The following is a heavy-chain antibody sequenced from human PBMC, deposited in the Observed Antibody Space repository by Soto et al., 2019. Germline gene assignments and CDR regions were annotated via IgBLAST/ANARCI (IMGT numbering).Heavy chain of an antibody. V-gene: IGHV3-23*01. CDR3: AKVRWLVDDAFDI. D-gene: IGHD6-19*01. CDR2: ISGSGGST. Sequence: GESLKISCAASGFTFSSYAMSWVRQAPGKGLEWVSAISGSGGSTYYADSVKGRFTISRDNSKNTLYLQMNSLRAEDTAVYYCAKVRWLVDDAFDIWGQGTMVTVSS. CDR1: GFTFSSYA. J-gene: IGHJ3*02.